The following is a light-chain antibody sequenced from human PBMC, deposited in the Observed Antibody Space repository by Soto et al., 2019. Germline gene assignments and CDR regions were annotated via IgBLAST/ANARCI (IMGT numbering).Light chain of an antibody. CDR2: RDN. CDR1: TIGTKS. Sequence: SYELTQPLSVSVALGQTARITCGGNTIGTKSVHWYQQKPGQAPVLVIYRDNNRPSGIPERFSGSNSGNTATLTISRAQAGDEADYSCQVWDSSTVVFGGGTKLTVL. CDR3: QVWDSSTVV. J-gene: IGLJ2*01. V-gene: IGLV3-9*01.